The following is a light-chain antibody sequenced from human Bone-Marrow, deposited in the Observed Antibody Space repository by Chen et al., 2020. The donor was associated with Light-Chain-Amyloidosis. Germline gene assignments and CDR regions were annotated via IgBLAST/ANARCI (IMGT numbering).Light chain of an antibody. CDR1: QRISSW. V-gene: IGKV1-5*03. CDR2: KAS. CDR3: QQYNSYSWT. Sequence: DIQMTQSPSTLSASVGDRVTITCRASQRISSWLAWYQQQPGKAPKLLIYKASSLESGVPSRFSGSGSGTEFTLTISSLQPDDFATYYCQQYNSYSWTFGQGTKVEIK. J-gene: IGKJ1*01.